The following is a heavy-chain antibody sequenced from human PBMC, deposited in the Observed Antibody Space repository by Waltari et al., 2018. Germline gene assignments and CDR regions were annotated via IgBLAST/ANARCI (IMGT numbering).Heavy chain of an antibody. D-gene: IGHD3-16*02. CDR2: INHSGST. Sequence: QVQLQQWGAGLLKPSETLSLTCAVYGGSFSGYYWSWIRQPPWKGLEWIGEINHSGSTNYNPSLKSRVTISVDTSKNQFSLKLSSVTAADTAVYYCARGRGYDYVWGSYRYTLDYWGQGTLVTVSS. V-gene: IGHV4-34*01. CDR3: ARGRGYDYVWGSYRYTLDY. CDR1: GGSFSGYY. J-gene: IGHJ4*02.